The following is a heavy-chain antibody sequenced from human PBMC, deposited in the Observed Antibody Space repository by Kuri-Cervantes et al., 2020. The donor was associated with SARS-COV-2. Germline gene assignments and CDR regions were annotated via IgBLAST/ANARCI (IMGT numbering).Heavy chain of an antibody. CDR1: GGSISSSSYY. D-gene: IGHD3-10*01. Sequence: GSLRLSCTVSGGSISSSSYYWGWIRQPPGKGLEWIGSIYYSGSTYYNPSLKSRATISVDTSKNQFSLKLSSVTAADTAVYYCASPSDITMVGGVIITGAFDIWGQGTMVTVSS. CDR2: IYYSGST. J-gene: IGHJ3*02. V-gene: IGHV4-39*01. CDR3: ASPSDITMVGGVIITGAFDI.